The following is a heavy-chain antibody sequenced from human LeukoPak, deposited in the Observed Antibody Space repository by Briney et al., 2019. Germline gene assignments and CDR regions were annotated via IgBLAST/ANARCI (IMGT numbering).Heavy chain of an antibody. CDR2: ISGNGLGT. D-gene: IGHD3-22*01. Sequence: GGSLRLSCAASGFTFSRNAMNWVRQAPGKGLEWVAAISGNGLGTYYADSVKGRFNISRDNSRNTLYLQMNSLRIEDTAFYYCAKDANYLRSSGYLIPIDFWGPGTLVTVSS. CDR3: AKDANYLRSSGYLIPIDF. V-gene: IGHV3-23*01. J-gene: IGHJ4*02. CDR1: GFTFSRNA.